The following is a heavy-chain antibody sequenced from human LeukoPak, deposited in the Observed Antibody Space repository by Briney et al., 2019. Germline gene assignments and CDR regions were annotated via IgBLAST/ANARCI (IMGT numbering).Heavy chain of an antibody. CDR2: ISGSGGST. D-gene: IGHD2-21*02. Sequence: GGSLRLSCAASGFTFSSYAMSWVRQAPGKGLEWVSAISGSGGSTYYADSVKGRFTISRDNSKNTLYLQMNSLRAEDTAVYYRAKDIHIVVVTARDAFDIWGQGTMVTVSS. V-gene: IGHV3-23*01. CDR1: GFTFSSYA. J-gene: IGHJ3*02. CDR3: AKDIHIVVVTARDAFDI.